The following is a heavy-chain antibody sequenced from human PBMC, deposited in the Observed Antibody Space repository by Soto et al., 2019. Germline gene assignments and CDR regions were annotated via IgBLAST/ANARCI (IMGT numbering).Heavy chain of an antibody. D-gene: IGHD1-26*01. CDR3: IPSSVGATRDLDY. V-gene: IGHV3-15*07. Sequence: GGSLRLSCAGSGFTFDSAWMNWVGQAPGKGLEWVARIKSKTDGGTIDYAAPVKGRFTISRDDSRDTLYLQMNSLKTEDTAVYYCIPSSVGATRDLDYWGQGTLVTVSS. CDR2: IKSKTDGGTI. CDR1: GFTFDSAW. J-gene: IGHJ4*02.